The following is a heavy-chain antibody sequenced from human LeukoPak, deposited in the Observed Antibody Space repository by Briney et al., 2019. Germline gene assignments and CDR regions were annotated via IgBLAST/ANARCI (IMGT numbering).Heavy chain of an antibody. CDR3: ARGGTTVTPGLLWFDP. CDR1: GGSISSHY. Sequence: PSETLSLTCSVSGGSISSHYWSWIRQPPGKGLEWIAYIYYSGSTKYNPSLKSRVNISVDTSKNQFSLKLSSVTAADTAVYYCARGGTTVTPGLLWFDPWGQGTLVTVSS. J-gene: IGHJ5*02. CDR2: IYYSGST. D-gene: IGHD4-17*01. V-gene: IGHV4-59*11.